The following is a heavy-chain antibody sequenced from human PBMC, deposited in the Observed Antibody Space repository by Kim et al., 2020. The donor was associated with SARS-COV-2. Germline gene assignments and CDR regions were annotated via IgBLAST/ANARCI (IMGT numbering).Heavy chain of an antibody. V-gene: IGHV3-74*01. CDR1: GFTFSSYW. CDR3: VKGGAH. CDR2: INNDGSST. D-gene: IGHD2-15*01. Sequence: GGSLRLSCAASGFTFSSYWMHWVRQAPGQGLVWVSFINNDGSSTGYADSVKGRFTISRDNAKNTVNLQMNSLRGDDTAVYYCVKGGAHWGQGSLVTVSP. J-gene: IGHJ4*02.